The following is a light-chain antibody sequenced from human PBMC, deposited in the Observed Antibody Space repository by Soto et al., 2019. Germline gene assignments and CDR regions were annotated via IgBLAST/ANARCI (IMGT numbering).Light chain of an antibody. CDR1: SSDVGSYNL. CDR3: CSYAGSSAVV. Sequence: QSALTQPASVSGSPGQSITISCTGTSSDVGSYNLVSWYQQHPGKAPKLMIYEGSKRPSGVSNRFSGSKSGNTASLTISGLQAEDEADYYCCSYAGSSAVVFRGGTKLTVL. J-gene: IGLJ2*01. CDR2: EGS. V-gene: IGLV2-23*01.